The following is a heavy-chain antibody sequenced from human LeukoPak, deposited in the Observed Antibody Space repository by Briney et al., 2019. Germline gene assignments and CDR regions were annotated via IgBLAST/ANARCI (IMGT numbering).Heavy chain of an antibody. CDR1: GYTFTSYY. D-gene: IGHD3-10*01. J-gene: IGHJ6*03. CDR3: ARDSATYYGSDYYMDV. Sequence: ASVQVSCKTSGYTFTSYYIHWLRQAPGQRFEWMGWSDPKSGATKYEHFQGRVTMTRDTSISTVYMELSRLRSDDTAVYFCARDSATYYGSDYYMDVWGKGTAVTISS. CDR2: SDPKSGAT. V-gene: IGHV1-2*02.